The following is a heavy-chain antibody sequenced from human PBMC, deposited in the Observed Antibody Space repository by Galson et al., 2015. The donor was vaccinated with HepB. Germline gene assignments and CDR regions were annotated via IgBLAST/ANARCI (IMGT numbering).Heavy chain of an antibody. CDR2: IYRGGGT. CDR3: ARKGPAIIPYYYGMDV. CDR1: GFTVSSNY. D-gene: IGHD2-21*02. Sequence: SLRLSCAASGFTVSSNYMSWVRQAPGKGLEWVSVIYRGGGTYYADSVTGRLTISRDNSRNTRDLQMNSLRAEDTAVYYCARKGPAIIPYYYGMDVWGQGTTVTVSS. V-gene: IGHV3-53*01. J-gene: IGHJ6*02.